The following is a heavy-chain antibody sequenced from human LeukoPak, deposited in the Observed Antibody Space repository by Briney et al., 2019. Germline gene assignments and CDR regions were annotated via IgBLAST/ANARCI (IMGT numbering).Heavy chain of an antibody. D-gene: IGHD3-10*01. V-gene: IGHV3-21*01. Sequence: GGSLRLSCAASGFTFSSYSMNWVRQAPGKGLEWVPSISSSSSYIYYADSVKGRFTISRDNAKNSLYLQMNSLRAEDTAVYYCARSVRGVIRGQDYFDYWGQGTLVTVSS. CDR3: ARSVRGVIRGQDYFDY. CDR1: GFTFSSYS. CDR2: ISSSSSYI. J-gene: IGHJ4*02.